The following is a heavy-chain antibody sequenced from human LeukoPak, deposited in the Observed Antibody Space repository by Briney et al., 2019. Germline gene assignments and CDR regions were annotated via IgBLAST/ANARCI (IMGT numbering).Heavy chain of an antibody. Sequence: GGSLRLSCAASGFTFSNFWMHWVRQAPGKGLVWVSRINSDGSSTNYADSVKGRFTISRGNAKNTLYLQMNSLRAEDTAVYYCARGGDFWSGYYSSWFDPWGQETLVTVSS. CDR3: ARGGDFWSGYYSSWFDP. J-gene: IGHJ5*02. V-gene: IGHV3-74*01. CDR1: GFTFSNFW. CDR2: INSDGSST. D-gene: IGHD3-3*01.